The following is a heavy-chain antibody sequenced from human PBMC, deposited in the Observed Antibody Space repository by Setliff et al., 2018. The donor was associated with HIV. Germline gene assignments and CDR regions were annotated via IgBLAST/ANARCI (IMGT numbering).Heavy chain of an antibody. CDR2: IKQEGSEK. J-gene: IGHJ4*02. D-gene: IGHD6-19*01. V-gene: IGHV3-7*01. Sequence: SLRLSCAASGFTFSSYSMSWVRQAPGKGLEWVANIKQEGSEKNYVDSVKGRFTISRDNAKNSLYLQMNSLSVEDTAVYYCARDYWVAGLDSWGQGTLVTVSS. CDR1: GFTFSSYS. CDR3: ARDYWVAGLDS.